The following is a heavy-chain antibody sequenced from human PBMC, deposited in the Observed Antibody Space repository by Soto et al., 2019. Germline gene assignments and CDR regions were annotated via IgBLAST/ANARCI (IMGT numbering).Heavy chain of an antibody. J-gene: IGHJ4*02. CDR3: ARLFDSSGWYPDPTDYFDY. Sequence: PSETLSLTCTVSGVSISSSSYYWGWIRQPPGKGLEWIGSIYYSGSTYYNPSLKSRVTISVDTSKNQFSLKLSSVTAADTAVYYCARLFDSSGWYPDPTDYFDYWGQGTLVTVSS. CDR1: GVSISSSSYY. D-gene: IGHD6-13*01. CDR2: IYYSGST. V-gene: IGHV4-39*01.